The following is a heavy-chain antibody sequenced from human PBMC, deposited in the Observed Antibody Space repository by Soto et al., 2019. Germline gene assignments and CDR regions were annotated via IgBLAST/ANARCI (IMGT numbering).Heavy chain of an antibody. D-gene: IGHD5-12*01. Sequence: QPLGKWLEWIGSIYYSGSTYYNPSLKSRVTISVDTSKNQFSLKLSSVTAADTAVYYCARAYSAYTNFDYWGQGTLVTVSS. V-gene: IGHV4-39*07. CDR3: ARAYSAYTNFDY. J-gene: IGHJ4*02. CDR2: IYYSGST.